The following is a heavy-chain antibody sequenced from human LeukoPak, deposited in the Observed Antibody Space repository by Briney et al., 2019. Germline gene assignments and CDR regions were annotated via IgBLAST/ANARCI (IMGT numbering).Heavy chain of an antibody. J-gene: IGHJ6*03. CDR2: IIPIFGTA. CDR1: GGTFSSYA. CDR3: ASQVTIFGVVITPHYYYMDV. D-gene: IGHD3-3*01. V-gene: IGHV1-69*13. Sequence: GASVKVSCKASGGTFSSYAISWVRQAPGQGLEWMGGIIPIFGTANYAQKFQGRVTITADESTSTAYMELSSLRSEDTAVYYCASQVTIFGVVITPHYYYMDVWGKGTTATVSS.